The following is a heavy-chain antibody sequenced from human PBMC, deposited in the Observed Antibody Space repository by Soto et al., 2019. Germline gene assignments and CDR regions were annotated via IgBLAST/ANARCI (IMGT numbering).Heavy chain of an antibody. Sequence: EVQLLESGGGLVQPGGSLRLSCAASGFTFSNYAVTWVRQAPGKGLEWVSTISGSGGSTYYADSVKGRFTISRDNSKNTLYLQMHSLSAEDTAVYYCAKDQGSSWYEIDYWGQGTLVTVSS. V-gene: IGHV3-23*01. J-gene: IGHJ4*02. CDR1: GFTFSNYA. D-gene: IGHD6-13*01. CDR3: AKDQGSSWYEIDY. CDR2: ISGSGGST.